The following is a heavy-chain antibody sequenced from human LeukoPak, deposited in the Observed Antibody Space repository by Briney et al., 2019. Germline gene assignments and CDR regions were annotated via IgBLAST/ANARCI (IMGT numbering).Heavy chain of an antibody. J-gene: IGHJ5*02. CDR2: ISGSGGST. CDR1: GFTFSSYA. CDR3: AKLHIEGKNWFDP. V-gene: IGHV3-23*01. D-gene: IGHD1-26*01. Sequence: QTGGSLRLSCAASGFTFSSYAMSWVRQAPGKGLEWVSAISGSGGSTYYADSVKGRFTISRDNSKNTLYLQMNSLRAEDTAVYHCAKLHIEGKNWFDPWGQGTLVTVSS.